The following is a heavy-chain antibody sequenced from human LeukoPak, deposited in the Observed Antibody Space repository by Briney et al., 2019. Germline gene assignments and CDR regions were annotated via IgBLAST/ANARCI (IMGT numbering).Heavy chain of an antibody. CDR2: IIPIFGTA. Sequence: ASVKVSCKASGGTFSSYAISWLRQAPGQGLEWMGGIIPIFGTANYAQKFQGRVTITTDESTSTAYMELSSLRSEDTAVYYCARGGLQSYQPFDYWGQGTLVTVSS. D-gene: IGHD4-11*01. CDR3: ARGGLQSYQPFDY. V-gene: IGHV1-69*05. J-gene: IGHJ4*02. CDR1: GGTFSSYA.